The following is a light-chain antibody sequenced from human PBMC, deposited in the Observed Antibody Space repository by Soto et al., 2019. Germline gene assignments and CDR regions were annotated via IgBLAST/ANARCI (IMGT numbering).Light chain of an antibody. Sequence: QSVLNQPRSVSGAPGQSVTISCTATSSDVGDDDFVSWYQQHPAKAPKLMIYDVSTRPSGVPDRFSGSRSGNTASLTISGLQAEDEADYYCCSYAGSYTLYVFGTGTKVTVL. CDR1: SSDVGDDDF. CDR3: CSYAGSYTLYV. J-gene: IGLJ1*01. V-gene: IGLV2-11*01. CDR2: DVS.